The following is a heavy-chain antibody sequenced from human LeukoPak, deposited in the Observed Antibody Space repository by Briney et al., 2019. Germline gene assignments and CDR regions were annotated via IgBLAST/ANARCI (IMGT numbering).Heavy chain of an antibody. CDR3: ARRIDSSWYGNWFDS. CDR2: IKRDGSEK. Sequence: GGSLRLSCAASGFTFSNYWVSWVRQAPGKGLEWVADIKRDGSEKYYVDSVKGRFTISRDNAKNSLYLQMSSLKADDTSVYYCARRIDSSWYGNWFDSWGQGTLVTVSS. V-gene: IGHV3-7*01. CDR1: GFTFSNYW. J-gene: IGHJ5*01. D-gene: IGHD6-13*01.